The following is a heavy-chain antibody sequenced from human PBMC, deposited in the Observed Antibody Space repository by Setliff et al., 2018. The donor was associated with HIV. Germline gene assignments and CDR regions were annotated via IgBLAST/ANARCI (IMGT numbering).Heavy chain of an antibody. CDR3: ARDDWTCSDGTCFPITFDY. CDR1: GFTFSSYN. V-gene: IGHV3-48*01. CDR2: ISRSGDTI. J-gene: IGHJ4*02. Sequence: GSLRLSCAASGFTFSSYNMNWVRQAPGKGLEWVSYISRSGDTIDYADSVKGRFTISRDNAKNSVSLQMNSLRVEDTAVYYCARDDWTCSDGTCFPITFDYWGQGTLVTVSS. D-gene: IGHD2-15*01.